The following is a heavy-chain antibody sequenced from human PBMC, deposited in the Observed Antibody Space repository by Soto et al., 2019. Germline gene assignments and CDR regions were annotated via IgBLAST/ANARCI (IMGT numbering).Heavy chain of an antibody. V-gene: IGHV4-34*01. Sequence: QVQLQQWGAGLLKPSETLSLTCAVYGGSFSGYYWTWIRQPPGKGLEWIGEINHSGSTNYNPSLKRRVAIQVDPSKNQFSRQLSSVTAADTAVYYWARGQRLSNWCDPWGQGTLVTVSS. CDR1: GGSFSGYY. CDR3: ARGQRLSNWCDP. J-gene: IGHJ5*02. D-gene: IGHD2-2*01. CDR2: INHSGST.